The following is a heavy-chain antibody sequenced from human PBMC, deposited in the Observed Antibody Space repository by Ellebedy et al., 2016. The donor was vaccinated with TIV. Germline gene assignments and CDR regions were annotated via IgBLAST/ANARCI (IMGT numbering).Heavy chain of an antibody. V-gene: IGHV4-30-4*01. CDR2: IYYSGST. CDR1: GGSISSGDYY. D-gene: IGHD3-16*02. Sequence: MPSETLSLTCTVSGGSISSGDYYWSWIRQPPGKGLEWIGYIYYSGSTYYNPSLKSRVTISVDTSKNQFPLKLSSVTAADTAVYYCARGKERLGELSLYRGGMDVWGQGTTVTVSS. CDR3: ARGKERLGELSLYRGGMDV. J-gene: IGHJ6*02.